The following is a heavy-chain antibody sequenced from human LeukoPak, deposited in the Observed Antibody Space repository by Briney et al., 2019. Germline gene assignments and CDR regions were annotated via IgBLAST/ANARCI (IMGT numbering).Heavy chain of an antibody. J-gene: IGHJ4*02. D-gene: IGHD2-2*01. Sequence: SVKVSCKASGYTFTGYYIHWVRQAPGQGLEWMGRINPHSGGTNYAQKFQGGVTMTRDTSITTAYMELSSLRSDDTAVYYCARDVGEYCSSTNCYASHYWGQGTLVTVSS. V-gene: IGHV1-2*06. CDR2: INPHSGGT. CDR3: ARDVGEYCSSTNCYASHY. CDR1: GYTFTGYY.